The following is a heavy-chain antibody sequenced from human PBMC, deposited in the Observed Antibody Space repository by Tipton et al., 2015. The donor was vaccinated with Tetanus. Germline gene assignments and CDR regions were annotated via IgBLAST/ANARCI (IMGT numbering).Heavy chain of an antibody. CDR3: ARHVLALARVDPPDS. CDR1: GDFITSTSYY. Sequence: LRLSCTVSGDFITSTSYYWGWIRQAPGKGLEWIGAVENGGTAYYNPSLRSRVTISRDTSKNQGSLRLTSVTAADTAIYYCARHVLALARVDPPDSWGQGTLVTVSS. D-gene: IGHD3-10*01. J-gene: IGHJ4*02. V-gene: IGHV4-39*01. CDR2: VENGGTA.